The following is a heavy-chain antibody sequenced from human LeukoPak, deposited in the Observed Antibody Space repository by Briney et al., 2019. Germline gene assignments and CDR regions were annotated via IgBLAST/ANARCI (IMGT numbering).Heavy chain of an antibody. Sequence: SETLSLTCAVYGRSFSGYYWSWIRQPPGKGLEWIGEINHSGSTNYNPSLKSRVTISVDTSKNQFSLKLSSVTAADTAVYYCARVAYYFDYWGQGTLVTVSS. J-gene: IGHJ4*02. V-gene: IGHV4-34*01. CDR1: GRSFSGYY. CDR2: INHSGST. CDR3: ARVAYYFDY.